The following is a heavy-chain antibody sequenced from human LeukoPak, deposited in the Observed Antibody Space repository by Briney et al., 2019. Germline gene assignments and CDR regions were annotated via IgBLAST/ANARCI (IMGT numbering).Heavy chain of an antibody. D-gene: IGHD2-8*01. CDR1: GYTFTGYY. CDR2: INPNSGGT. CDR3: AREGVYGFDL. J-gene: IGHJ2*01. V-gene: IGHV1-2*02. Sequence: ASVKVSCKASGYTFTGYYMHWVRQAPGQGLEWMGWINPNSGGTNYAQKFQGRVTMTSDTSLSTAYMWLSRVRSDGTAVCYCAREGVYGFDLWGRGTLVTVSS.